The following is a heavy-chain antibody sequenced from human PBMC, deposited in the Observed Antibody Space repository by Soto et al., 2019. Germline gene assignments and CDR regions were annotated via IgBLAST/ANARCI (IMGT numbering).Heavy chain of an antibody. CDR1: GGTFRNYP. CDR2: IFPLTDIP. J-gene: IGHJ4*02. V-gene: IGHV1-69*02. Sequence: QVQLVQSGAEVKKPGSSVKVSCKASGGTFRNYPINWVRQAPGQGLEWMGSIFPLTDIPDYAQNFQARLRISADKSTNTAYMELSSLTSDDTAMYFCARGPLVVLNYFESWGQGTLVTVSS. CDR3: ARGPLVVLNYFES.